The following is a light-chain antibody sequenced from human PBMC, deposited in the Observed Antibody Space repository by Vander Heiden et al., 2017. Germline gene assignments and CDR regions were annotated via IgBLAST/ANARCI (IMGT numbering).Light chain of an antibody. CDR3: QSYDSSLSAL. CDR1: SSNIGAGYD. V-gene: IGLV1-40*01. CDR2: GNS. Sequence: QSVLTLPPSDSGAPGQRVTISCTGSSSNIGAGYDVHWYQQLPGTAPRLLIYGNSNRPSGVPDRFSGSKSGTSASLAITGLQAEDEADYYCQSYDSSLSALFGGGTKLTVL. J-gene: IGLJ3*02.